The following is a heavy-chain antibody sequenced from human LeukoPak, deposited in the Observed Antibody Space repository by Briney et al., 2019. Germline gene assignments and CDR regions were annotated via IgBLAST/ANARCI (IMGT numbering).Heavy chain of an antibody. CDR1: GYTFTAHD. CDR3: ARGRQMSINWYFDL. D-gene: IGHD3-10*01. J-gene: IGHJ2*01. CDR2: MNPKSGST. V-gene: IGHV1-8*03. Sequence: ASVKVSCKTSGYTFTAHDIFWVRQAAGQGLEWMGWMNPKSGSTAYAQKVQDRVTFTRNTSITTAYLDLTNLRYEDTAMYYCARGRQMSINWYFDLWGRGTQVTVAS.